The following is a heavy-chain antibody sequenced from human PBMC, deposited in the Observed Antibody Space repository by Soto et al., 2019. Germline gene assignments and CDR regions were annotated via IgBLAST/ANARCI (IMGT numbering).Heavy chain of an antibody. CDR2: IDPSDSYT. V-gene: IGHV5-10-1*01. CDR1: GDSFTSYW. J-gene: IGHJ3*02. CDR3: ARQAVADYAFDI. D-gene: IGHD6-19*01. Sequence: GESLKISCKGSGDSFTSYWISWVRQMPGKGLEWMGRIDPSDSYTNYSPSFQGHVTISADKSISTAYLQWSSLKASDTAMYYCARQAVADYAFDIWGQGTMVTVS.